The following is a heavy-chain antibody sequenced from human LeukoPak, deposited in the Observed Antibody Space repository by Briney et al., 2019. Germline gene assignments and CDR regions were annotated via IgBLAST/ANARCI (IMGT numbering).Heavy chain of an antibody. D-gene: IGHD3-22*01. Sequence: ASVKVSCKASGYTFTSYAMHWVRQAPGQRLEWMGWINAGNGNTKYSQKFQGRVTITRDTSASTAYMELSRLRSDDTAVYYCARGGSTRATYYDSSGYYYFDYWGQGTLVTVSS. J-gene: IGHJ4*02. CDR3: ARGGSTRATYYDSSGYYYFDY. CDR2: INAGNGNT. CDR1: GYTFTSYA. V-gene: IGHV1-3*01.